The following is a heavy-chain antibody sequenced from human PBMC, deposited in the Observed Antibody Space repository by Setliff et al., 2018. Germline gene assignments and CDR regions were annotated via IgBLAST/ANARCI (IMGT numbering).Heavy chain of an antibody. V-gene: IGHV4-30-4*08. CDR1: GGSISTPYYY. J-gene: IGHJ5*02. Sequence: PSETLSLTCTVSGGSISTPYYYWSWIRQAPGKGLEWIGDFYFRGGHYYKPSLESRLSISVDTSKNQPSLTLTSVTAADTAIYYCARGNGATTGWFDPWGQGTLVTVSS. CDR3: ARGNGATTGWFDP. CDR2: FYFRGGH. D-gene: IGHD4-17*01.